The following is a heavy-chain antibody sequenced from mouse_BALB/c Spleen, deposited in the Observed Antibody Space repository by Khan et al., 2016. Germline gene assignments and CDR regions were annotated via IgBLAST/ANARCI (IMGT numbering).Heavy chain of an antibody. CDR2: IYPGDGDT. Sequence: VQLQESGAELARPGASVRLSCKASGYTFANYWMQWVKQRPGQGLEWMGFIYPGDGDTRYSQMFKDKAILNADKSCSSAYMHRSRVASEDSAVFYCADALIVYWGQGTLVTVS. CDR1: GYTFANYW. V-gene: IGHV1-87*01. CDR3: ADALIVY. J-gene: IGHJ3*01.